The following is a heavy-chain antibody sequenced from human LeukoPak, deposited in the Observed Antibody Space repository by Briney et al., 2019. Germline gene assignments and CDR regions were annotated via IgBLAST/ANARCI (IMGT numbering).Heavy chain of an antibody. CDR3: TCYFDY. Sequence: AASVKVSCKASGGTFSSYAISWVRQAPGQGLEWMGGIIPIFGTANYAQKLQGRVTITEDESTSTAYVELSSLRSEDTAVYYCTCYFDYWGQGTLVTVSP. CDR2: IIPIFGTA. V-gene: IGHV1-69*01. J-gene: IGHJ4*02. CDR1: GGTFSSYA.